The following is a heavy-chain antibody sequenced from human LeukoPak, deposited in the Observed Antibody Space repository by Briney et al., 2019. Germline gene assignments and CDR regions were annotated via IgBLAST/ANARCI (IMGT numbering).Heavy chain of an antibody. Sequence: GGSLRLSCAASGFTFSSYAMSWVRQAPGKGLEWVSTISSSGDSTYYADSVKGRFTISRDDSKNTLYLQMSSLRAEDTAVYYCAKAKYYSAGTCYFDYWGQGTLVTVSS. J-gene: IGHJ4*02. V-gene: IGHV3-23*01. CDR2: ISSSGDST. D-gene: IGHD2-15*01. CDR3: AKAKYYSAGTCYFDY. CDR1: GFTFSSYA.